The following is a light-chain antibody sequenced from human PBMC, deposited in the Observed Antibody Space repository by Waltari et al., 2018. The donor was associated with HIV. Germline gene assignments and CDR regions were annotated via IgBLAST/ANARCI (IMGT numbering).Light chain of an antibody. CDR1: RTVVSNSDNRNY. J-gene: IGKJ4*01. CDR3: QQYYTVRPT. V-gene: IGKV4-1*01. CDR2: WAS. Sequence: DILMTQSPDSLAVSLGERATFNCRSSRTVVSNSDNRNYLAWYQQKTGQSPKVLIYWASTRQSGVPDRFSASGSGTNFSLTISSLQAADVAVYYCQQYYTVRPTFGGGTKVEIK.